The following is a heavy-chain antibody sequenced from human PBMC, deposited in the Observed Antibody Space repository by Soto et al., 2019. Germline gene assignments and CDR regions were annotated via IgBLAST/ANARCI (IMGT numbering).Heavy chain of an antibody. CDR3: ARVIVVVVAATPDYYYYYYMDV. D-gene: IGHD2-15*01. CDR1: GGSISSGGYY. CDR2: IYYSGST. Sequence: TSETLSLTCTLSGGSISSGGYYLSWIRKHPGKGLEWIGYIYYSGSTYYNPSLKSRVTISVDTSKNQFSLKLSSVTAADTAVYYCARVIVVVVAATPDYYYYYYMDVWGKGTTVTVSS. J-gene: IGHJ6*03. V-gene: IGHV4-31*03.